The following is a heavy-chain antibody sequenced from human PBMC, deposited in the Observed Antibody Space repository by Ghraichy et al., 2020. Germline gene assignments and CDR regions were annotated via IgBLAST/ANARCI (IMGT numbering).Heavy chain of an antibody. Sequence: ASVKVSCKASGYTFTSYYMHWVRQAPGQGLEWMGIINPSGGSTSYAQKFQGRVTMTRDTSTSTVYMELSSLRSEDTAVYYCAREASVYCTNGVCYTTGWFDPWGQGTLVTVSS. CDR2: INPSGGST. D-gene: IGHD2-8*01. CDR1: GYTFTSYY. J-gene: IGHJ5*02. CDR3: AREASVYCTNGVCYTTGWFDP. V-gene: IGHV1-46*01.